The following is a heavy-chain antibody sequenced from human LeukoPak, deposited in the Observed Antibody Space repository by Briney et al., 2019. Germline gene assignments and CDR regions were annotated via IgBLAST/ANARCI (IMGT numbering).Heavy chain of an antibody. CDR2: INPNSGGT. V-gene: IGHV1-2*02. D-gene: IGHD6-13*01. J-gene: IGHJ5*02. CDR1: GYTFTGYY. Sequence: ASVKVSCKASGYTFTGYYMHWVRQAPGQGLERMGWINPNSGGTSYAQKFQGRVTMTRDMSTSTVYMELSSLRSEDTAVYYCARDQAAAAGRGAWFDPWGQGTLVTVSS. CDR3: ARDQAAAAGRGAWFDP.